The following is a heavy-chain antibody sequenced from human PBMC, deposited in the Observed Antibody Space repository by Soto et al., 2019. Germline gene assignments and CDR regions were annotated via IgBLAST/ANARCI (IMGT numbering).Heavy chain of an antibody. CDR1: GGSFSGHY. CDR2: INHSGST. CDR3: ARVSSLTAIQTIYSSSSGRGEGYFDY. J-gene: IGHJ4*02. V-gene: IGHV4-34*01. D-gene: IGHD6-6*01. Sequence: PSETLSVTCAVYGGSFSGHYWSWIRQHPGKGLEWIGEINHSGSTNYNPSLKSRVTISVDTSKNQFSLKLSSVTAADTAVYYCARVSSLTAIQTIYSSSSGRGEGYFDYWGQGTLVTVSS.